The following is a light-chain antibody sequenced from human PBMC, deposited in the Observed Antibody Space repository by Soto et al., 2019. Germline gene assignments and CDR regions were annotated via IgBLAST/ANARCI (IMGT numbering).Light chain of an antibody. CDR2: DAS. V-gene: IGKV1-33*01. J-gene: IGKJ2*01. CDR1: QDISNY. CDR3: QQYDNALYT. Sequence: DIQMTQSPSSLSASVGDRVTITCQASQDISNYLNWYQQKPGKAPKLLIYDASNLETGVPSRFSGSGSGTDFTFTISCLQPEDIATYYCQQYDNALYTFGQETKLEIK.